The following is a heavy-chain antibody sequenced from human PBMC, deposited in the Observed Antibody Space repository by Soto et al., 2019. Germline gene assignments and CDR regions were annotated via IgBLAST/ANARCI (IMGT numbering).Heavy chain of an antibody. J-gene: IGHJ3*02. V-gene: IGHV3-74*01. CDR2: INSDGGST. Sequence: GGSLRLSCAASGFTFSSNWMHWVRQAPGKGLVWVSRINSDGGSTSYAGYVKGRFTISRDNAKNTLYLQMNSLRAEDTAVYYCARYFVRADHDAFVICGQGKMVTVSS. CDR1: GFTFSSNW. CDR3: ARYFVRADHDAFVI.